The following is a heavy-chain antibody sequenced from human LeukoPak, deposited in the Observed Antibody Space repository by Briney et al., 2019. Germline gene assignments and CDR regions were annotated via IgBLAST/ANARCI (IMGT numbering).Heavy chain of an antibody. CDR3: ARPRTRYSYGY. D-gene: IGHD5-12*01. CDR1: GFTFSTYG. J-gene: IGHJ4*02. CDR2: ISSSGTTI. Sequence: GRSLRLSCAASGFTFSTYGMNWVRQAPGKGLEWVSYISSSGTTIYYSDSVKGRFTISRDNARNSLYLQMNSLTDDDTAVYYCARPRTRYSYGYWGQGTLVTVSS. V-gene: IGHV3-48*02.